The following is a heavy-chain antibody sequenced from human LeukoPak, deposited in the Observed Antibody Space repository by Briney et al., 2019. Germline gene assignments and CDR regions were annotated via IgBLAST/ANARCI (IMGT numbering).Heavy chain of an antibody. Sequence: GGSLRLSCAASGFTFSSYGMHWVRQAPGKGLEGVAVISYDGSNKYYADSVKGRFTISRDNSKNTLYLQMNSLSAEDAAVFYCAKDSKAYYYGSGSYFFYYWGEGTLVTVSS. J-gene: IGHJ4*02. CDR3: AKDSKAYYYGSGSYFFYY. CDR1: GFTFSSYG. D-gene: IGHD3-10*01. V-gene: IGHV3-30*18. CDR2: ISYDGSNK.